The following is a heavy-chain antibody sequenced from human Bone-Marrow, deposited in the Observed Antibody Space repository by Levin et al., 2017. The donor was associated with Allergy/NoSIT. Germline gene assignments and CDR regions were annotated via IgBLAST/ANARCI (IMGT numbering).Heavy chain of an antibody. CDR1: GFTFSDHY. V-gene: IGHV3-72*01. CDR3: ARVQFCSGGGCYHPWDY. J-gene: IGHJ4*02. D-gene: IGHD2-15*01. Sequence: HTGGSLRLSCAVSGFTFSDHYMDWVRQAPGKGLEWVGRSRNKANSYTTKYAASVQGRFSISRDDSENSLYLQMNSLKTEDTAVYFCARVQFCSGGGCYHPWDYWGQGALVTVSS. CDR2: SRNKANSYTT.